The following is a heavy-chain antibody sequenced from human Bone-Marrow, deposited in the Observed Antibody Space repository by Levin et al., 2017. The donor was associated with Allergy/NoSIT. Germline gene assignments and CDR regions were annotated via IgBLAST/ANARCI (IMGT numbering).Heavy chain of an antibody. CDR1: GFIFDDYA. CDR2: ISWNSATV. Sequence: GGSLRLSCTASGFIFDDYAMHWVRQRPGKGLEWVSGISWNSATVGYADSVRGRFTLSRDNARKSLHLEMSSLTGEDTALYFCVRGRPNCSGSYYNCAMDVWGRGTTVTVSS. V-gene: IGHV3-9*01. J-gene: IGHJ6*04. CDR3: VRGRPNCSGSYYNCAMDV. D-gene: IGHD3-10*02.